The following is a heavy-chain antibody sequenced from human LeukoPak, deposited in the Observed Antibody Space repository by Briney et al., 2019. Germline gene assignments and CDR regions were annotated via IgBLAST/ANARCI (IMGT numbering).Heavy chain of an antibody. V-gene: IGHV3-30*18. D-gene: IGHD3-22*01. CDR2: ISYDGSNK. CDR3: AKGKDYYDSGGYYYTYAFDI. CDR1: GFTFSSYA. J-gene: IGHJ3*02. Sequence: PGRSLRLSCAASGFTFSSYAMHWVRQAPGKGLEWVAFISYDGSNKYYADSVKGRFSISRDNSKNTLYLQMNSLRAEDTAVYYCAKGKDYYDSGGYYYTYAFDIWGQGIMVTVSS.